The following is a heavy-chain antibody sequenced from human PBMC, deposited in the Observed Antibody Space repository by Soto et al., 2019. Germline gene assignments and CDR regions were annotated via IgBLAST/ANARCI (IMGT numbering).Heavy chain of an antibody. Sequence: QVQLVESGGGVVQPGRSLRLSCAASGFTFSSYAMHWVRQAPGKGLEWVAVISYDGSNKYYADSVKGRFTISRDNSKNPLYLQMNSLRAEDTAVYYCARDRRSGSCYSHYYYGMDVWGQGTTVTVSS. D-gene: IGHD2-15*01. CDR2: ISYDGSNK. CDR1: GFTFSSYA. V-gene: IGHV3-30-3*01. CDR3: ARDRRSGSCYSHYYYGMDV. J-gene: IGHJ6*02.